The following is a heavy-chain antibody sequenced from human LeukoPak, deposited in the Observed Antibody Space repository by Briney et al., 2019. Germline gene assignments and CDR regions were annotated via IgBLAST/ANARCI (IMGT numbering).Heavy chain of an antibody. Sequence: SETLSLTCAVSGYSISSGYYWGWIRQPPGKGLEWIGSIYYSESTYYNPSLKSRVTISVDTSKNQFSLKLSSVTAADTAVYYCARVTYYYDSSGYTRIPYLDYWGQGTLVTVSS. V-gene: IGHV4-38-2*01. J-gene: IGHJ4*02. CDR2: IYYSEST. D-gene: IGHD3-22*01. CDR1: GYSISSGYY. CDR3: ARVTYYYDSSGYTRIPYLDY.